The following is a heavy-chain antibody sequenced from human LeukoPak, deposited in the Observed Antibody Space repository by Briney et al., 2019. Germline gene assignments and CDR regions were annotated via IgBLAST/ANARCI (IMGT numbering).Heavy chain of an antibody. Sequence: GGSLRLSCAASGFTFSSYAMSWVRQAPGKGLEWVSAISGSGGSTYYADSVKGRFTISRDNSKNTLYLQMNSLRAEDTAVYCCAKEAYYDFWSGYPYGMDVWGQGTTVTVSS. D-gene: IGHD3-3*01. CDR2: ISGSGGST. J-gene: IGHJ6*02. CDR3: AKEAYYDFWSGYPYGMDV. CDR1: GFTFSSYA. V-gene: IGHV3-23*01.